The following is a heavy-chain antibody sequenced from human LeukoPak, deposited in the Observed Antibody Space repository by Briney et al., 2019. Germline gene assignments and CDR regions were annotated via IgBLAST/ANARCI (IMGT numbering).Heavy chain of an antibody. CDR1: GGSISSYY. CDR3: AGAIPPFDP. CDR2: IYYSGST. V-gene: IGHV4-59*01. Sequence: SETLSLTCTVSGGSISSYYWSWIRQPPGKGLEWIGYIYYSGSTNYNPSLKSRVTISVDTSKNQFSLKLSSVTAADTAVYYCAGAIPPFDPWGQGTLVTVSS. J-gene: IGHJ5*01.